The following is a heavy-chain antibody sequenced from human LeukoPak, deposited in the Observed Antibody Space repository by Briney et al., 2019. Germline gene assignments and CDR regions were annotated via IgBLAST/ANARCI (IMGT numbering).Heavy chain of an antibody. V-gene: IGHV1-69*04. Sequence: GASVKVSCKASGGTFSSYAISWVRQAPGQGPEWMGRIIPILGIANYAQKFQGRVTITADKSTSTAYMELSSLRSEDTAVYYCARGSDTAMYDYWGQGTLVTVSS. CDR3: ARGSDTAMYDY. CDR2: IIPILGIA. CDR1: GGTFSSYA. D-gene: IGHD5-18*01. J-gene: IGHJ4*02.